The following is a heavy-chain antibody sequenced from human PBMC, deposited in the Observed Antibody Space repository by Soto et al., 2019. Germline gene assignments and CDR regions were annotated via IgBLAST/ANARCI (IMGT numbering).Heavy chain of an antibody. Sequence: GGALRLSCAAPGCTFSGYAMSGGRPGPGKGLEWVSGISRDGGATDYADSVKGRLTISRDNAKNTLFLQMNSLRAEDTAIYYCAKVSILTESYHYYAMDVWGQGTTVTVSS. CDR1: GCTFSGYA. V-gene: IGHV3-23*01. J-gene: IGHJ6*02. CDR2: ISRDGGAT. D-gene: IGHD3-9*01. CDR3: AKVSILTESYHYYAMDV.